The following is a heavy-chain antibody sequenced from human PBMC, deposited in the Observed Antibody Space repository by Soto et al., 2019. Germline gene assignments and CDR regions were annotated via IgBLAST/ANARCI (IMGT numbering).Heavy chain of an antibody. D-gene: IGHD2-15*01. CDR2: ISYDGSNK. CDR3: AKDITRGVVAAHYYYYGMDV. Sequence: LRLSCAASGFTFSSYGMHWVRQAPGKGLEWVAVISYDGSNKYYADSVKGRFTISRDNSKNTLYLQMNSLRAEDTAVYYCAKDITRGVVAAHYYYYGMDVWGQGTTVTVSS. J-gene: IGHJ6*02. CDR1: GFTFSSYG. V-gene: IGHV3-30*18.